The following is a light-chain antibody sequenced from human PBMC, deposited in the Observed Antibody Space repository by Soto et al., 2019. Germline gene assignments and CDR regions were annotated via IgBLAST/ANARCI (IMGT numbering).Light chain of an antibody. CDR2: KAS. CDR1: QGISSW. Sequence: DIQMTQSPSTLSPSVGDRVTITCRASQGISSWLAWYQQKPGKAPKLLIYKASSLESGVPSRFSGSGSGTEFTLTISSLQPDDFATYYCQQYNSYPWTFGQGTKVEIK. J-gene: IGKJ1*01. V-gene: IGKV1-5*03. CDR3: QQYNSYPWT.